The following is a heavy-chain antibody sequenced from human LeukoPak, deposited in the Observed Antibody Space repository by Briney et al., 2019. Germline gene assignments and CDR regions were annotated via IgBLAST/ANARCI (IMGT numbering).Heavy chain of an antibody. Sequence: ASVKVFCKASGYTFTSYYMNWARQTPGQRPVDIRIINPSGGSTSYAQKFQGRVTMTRDTSTSTVYMELSSLRSEDTAVYYCARGAGGHPPQLSYYGMDVWGQGTTVTVSS. V-gene: IGHV1-46*01. CDR1: GYTFTSYY. D-gene: IGHD1-1*01. CDR2: INPSGGST. CDR3: ARGAGGHPPQLSYYGMDV. J-gene: IGHJ6*02.